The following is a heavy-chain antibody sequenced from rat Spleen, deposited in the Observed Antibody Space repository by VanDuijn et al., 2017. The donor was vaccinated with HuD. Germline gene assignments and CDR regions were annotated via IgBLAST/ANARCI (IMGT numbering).Heavy chain of an antibody. CDR2: ITNTGGST. CDR3: ARGDTPNWFAY. V-gene: IGHV5-31*01. D-gene: IGHD2-5*01. Sequence: EVQLVESGGGLVQPGRSLKLSCVASGFTFNNYWMTWIRQAPGKGLEWVASITNTGGSTYYRDSVKGRFPISRDNPKSTLYLQMDSLRAEDTATYYCARGDTPNWFAYWCQGTLVTVSS. CDR1: GFTFNNYW. J-gene: IGHJ3*01.